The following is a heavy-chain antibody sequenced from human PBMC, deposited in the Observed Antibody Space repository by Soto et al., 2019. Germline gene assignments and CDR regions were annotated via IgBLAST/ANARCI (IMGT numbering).Heavy chain of an antibody. Sequence: QVQLQQWGAGLLKPSETLSLTCAVYGGSFSGYYWSWIRQPPGKGLEWIGEINHSGSTNYNPSLKSRVTISVDTSKNQFSLKLSSVTAADTAVYYCARDQVVGIAAPYYYGMDVWGQGTTVTVSS. CDR1: GGSFSGYY. CDR3: ARDQVVGIAAPYYYGMDV. V-gene: IGHV4-34*01. J-gene: IGHJ6*02. CDR2: INHSGST. D-gene: IGHD6-13*01.